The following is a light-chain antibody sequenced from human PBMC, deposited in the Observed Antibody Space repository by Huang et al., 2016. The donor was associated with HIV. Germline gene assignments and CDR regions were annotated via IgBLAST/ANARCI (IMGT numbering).Light chain of an antibody. J-gene: IGKJ5*01. Sequence: DIQMTQSPSSLSTSVGDRVTITCQASQDITNNYLNWYQQKPGKAPKLLIYDASSLETGVPSRFSGIGSGTNFSFTISSLQPEDIATYYCQQYDSLPITFGQGTRLEIK. V-gene: IGKV1-33*01. CDR2: DAS. CDR3: QQYDSLPIT. CDR1: QDITNNY.